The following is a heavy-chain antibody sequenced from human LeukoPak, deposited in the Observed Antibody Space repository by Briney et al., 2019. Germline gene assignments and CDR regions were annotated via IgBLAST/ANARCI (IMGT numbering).Heavy chain of an antibody. CDR3: ARWVSTSYDAFDI. J-gene: IGHJ3*02. Sequence: PGGSLRLSCVASGFTFSNYAMHWVRQAPGKGLEYVSAISSNGGSTYYANSVKGRFTTSRDNSKNTLFLQMGSLRAEDMAVYYCARWVSTSYDAFDIWGQGTMVTVSS. V-gene: IGHV3-64*01. CDR2: ISSNGGST. CDR1: GFTFSNYA. D-gene: IGHD6-6*01.